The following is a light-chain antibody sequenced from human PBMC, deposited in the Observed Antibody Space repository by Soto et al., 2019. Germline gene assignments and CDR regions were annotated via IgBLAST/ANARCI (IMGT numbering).Light chain of an antibody. CDR3: QQSYTPPIT. Sequence: IQLTQSPASVSASVGDRVTITCRASQIISHYLQWYQQKPGRAPKALIHAASRLQSGVPSRFSGSGSGTDFTLTISSLQPEDSATYFCQQSYTPPITFGQGTRLEIK. CDR2: AAS. V-gene: IGKV1-39*01. CDR1: QIISHY. J-gene: IGKJ5*01.